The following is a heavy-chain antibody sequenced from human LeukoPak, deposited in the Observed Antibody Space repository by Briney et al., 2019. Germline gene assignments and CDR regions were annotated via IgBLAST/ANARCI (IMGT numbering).Heavy chain of an antibody. D-gene: IGHD2-15*01. CDR3: AKGLSGGSSRY. V-gene: IGHV3-23*01. CDR1: GFTVSSNY. CDR2: ISGSGGST. J-gene: IGHJ4*02. Sequence: PGGSLRLSCVVSGFTVSSNYMSWVRQAPGKGLEWVSSISGSGGSTYYADSVKGRSTISRDNSKNTLYLQMNSLRAEDTAVYYCAKGLSGGSSRYWGQGTLVTVSS.